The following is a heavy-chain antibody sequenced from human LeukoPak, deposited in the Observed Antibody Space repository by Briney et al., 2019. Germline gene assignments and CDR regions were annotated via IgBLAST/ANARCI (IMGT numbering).Heavy chain of an antibody. CDR1: GYYFSTYW. CDR3: VRTKNSSDAFDI. V-gene: IGHV5-51*01. J-gene: IGHJ3*02. CDR2: IYTADCDT. D-gene: IGHD2-21*01. Sequence: GESLKISCKGSGYYFSTYWIGWVRQMPGKGLEWMGIIYTADCDTRYSPSLQGEVTISAVKSINPAYLEWRSLKASDTAMYYCVRTKNSSDAFDIWGQGTKVAVSS.